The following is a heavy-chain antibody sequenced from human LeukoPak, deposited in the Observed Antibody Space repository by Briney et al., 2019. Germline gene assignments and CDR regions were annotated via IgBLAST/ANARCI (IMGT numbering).Heavy chain of an antibody. D-gene: IGHD3-10*02. CDR1: GFPFSSYE. Sequence: PGGALPLSCAASGFPFSSYEMNWGRPAPGKGLGWVSYISSSGSTIYYADSVKGRFTISRDNAKNSLYLQMNSLRAEDTAVYYCAELGITMIGGAWGKGTTVTISS. CDR3: AELGITMIGGA. V-gene: IGHV3-48*03. CDR2: ISSSGSTI. J-gene: IGHJ6*04.